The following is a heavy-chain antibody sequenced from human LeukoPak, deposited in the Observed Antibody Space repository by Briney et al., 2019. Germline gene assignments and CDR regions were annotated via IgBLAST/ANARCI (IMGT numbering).Heavy chain of an antibody. CDR2: MYYSGST. V-gene: IGHV4-30-2*03. CDR1: GGSISSGAYS. CDR3: ARGGLYCSGGSCYLDY. J-gene: IGHJ4*02. D-gene: IGHD2-15*01. Sequence: SETLSLTCAVSGGSISSGAYSWSWIRQAPGKGLEWIGYMYYSGSTYYNPSLKSRVTISIDTSNNQLSLKLTSVTAADTAVYYCARGGLYCSGGSCYLDYWGQGTLVTVSS.